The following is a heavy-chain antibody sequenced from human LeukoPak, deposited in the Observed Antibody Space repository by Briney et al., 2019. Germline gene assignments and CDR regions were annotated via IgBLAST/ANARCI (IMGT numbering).Heavy chain of an antibody. Sequence: GGSLRLSCAASGFTFSSYSMNWVRQAPGKGLEWVSYISSSSSTIYYADSVKGRFTISRDNAKNSLYLQMNSLRAEDTAVYYCARDRTYYYGSGTLYNWFDPWGQGTLVTVSS. D-gene: IGHD3-10*01. CDR2: ISSSSSTI. CDR3: ARDRTYYYGSGTLYNWFDP. CDR1: GFTFSSYS. J-gene: IGHJ5*02. V-gene: IGHV3-48*04.